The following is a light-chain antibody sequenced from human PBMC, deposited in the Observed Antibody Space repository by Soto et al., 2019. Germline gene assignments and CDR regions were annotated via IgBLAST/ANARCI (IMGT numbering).Light chain of an antibody. V-gene: IGKV4-1*01. CDR2: WAS. CDR3: QQYYTTPWT. CDR1: QSVLYSSNNKNY. J-gene: IGKJ1*01. Sequence: DVVMTQSPNSLAVSLGERATINCKSSQSVLYSSNNKNYLAWYQQKPGQPPKALIYWASTRESGVPDRFSGSGSGTDFTLTISSLQAEDVAVYYCQQYYTTPWTFGQGTKVDTK.